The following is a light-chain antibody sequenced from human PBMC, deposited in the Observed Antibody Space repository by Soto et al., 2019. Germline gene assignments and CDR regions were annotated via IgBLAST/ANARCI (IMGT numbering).Light chain of an antibody. J-gene: IGKJ4*01. CDR3: QQRSNWPST. CDR2: DAS. Sequence: EIVLTQSPATLSLSPGERATLSCRASQSVSSYLAWYQQKPGQAPRLLIYDASNRATGIPARFSGSGSGTDFTLTLTSLEPEDFAVYYCQQRSNWPSTFGGGTKVDIK. CDR1: QSVSSY. V-gene: IGKV3-11*01.